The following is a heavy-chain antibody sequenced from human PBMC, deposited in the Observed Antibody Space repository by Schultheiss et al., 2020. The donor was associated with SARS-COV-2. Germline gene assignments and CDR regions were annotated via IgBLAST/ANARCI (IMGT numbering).Heavy chain of an antibody. J-gene: IGHJ4*02. V-gene: IGHV3-33*01. Sequence: GESLKISCAASGFTFSSYGMHWVRQAPGKGLEWVAVIWYDGSNKYYADSVKGRFTISRDNSKNTLYLQMNSLRAEDTAVYYCARARGKSSWYYFDYWGQGTLVTVSS. CDR1: GFTFSSYG. D-gene: IGHD6-13*01. CDR3: ARARGKSSWYYFDY. CDR2: IWYDGSNK.